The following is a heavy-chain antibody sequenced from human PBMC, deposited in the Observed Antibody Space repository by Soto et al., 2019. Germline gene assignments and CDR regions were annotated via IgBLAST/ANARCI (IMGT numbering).Heavy chain of an antibody. J-gene: IGHJ3*02. CDR3: ARDLPRDLVRGSFDI. CDR2: IDTRGGSA. Sequence: QAQLVQSGAEVKKPGASANISCKASGYTFTRYNIHWVRQAAGQGLEWMGIIDTRGGSADYTQIFQGRVTRTRDTSTGTVYMELSSLGSEDTAVYYCARDLPRDLVRGSFDIWGQGTMVTVSS. V-gene: IGHV1-46*01. CDR1: GYTFTRYN. D-gene: IGHD3-10*01.